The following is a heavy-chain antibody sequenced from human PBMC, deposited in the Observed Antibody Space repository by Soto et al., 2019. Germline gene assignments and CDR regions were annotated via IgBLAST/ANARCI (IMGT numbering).Heavy chain of an antibody. J-gene: IGHJ6*02. V-gene: IGHV3-23*01. CDR2: ISGSGGST. CDR1: GFTFSSYA. D-gene: IGHD3-9*01. Sequence: EVQLLESGGGLVQPGGSLRLSCAASGFTFSSYAMSWVRQAPGKGLEWVSAISGSGGSTYYADSVKGRFTISRDISKNKLYLRMNSLRAEDTAVYYCAKAYDILTGYYNIYYYYYGMDVWGQGPTVTVSS. CDR3: AKAYDILTGYYNIYYYYYGMDV.